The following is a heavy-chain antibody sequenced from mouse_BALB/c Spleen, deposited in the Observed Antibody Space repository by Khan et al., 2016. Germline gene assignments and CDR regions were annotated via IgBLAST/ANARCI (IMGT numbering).Heavy chain of an antibody. V-gene: IGHV3-6*02. J-gene: IGHJ3*01. Sequence: EVQLQESGPGLVKPSQSLSLTCSVTGHSITSGYYWNWIRQFPGNKLEWMGYISYDGSNNYNPSLKNRISITRDTSKNQFFLKLNSVTTEETATYYCARGTGAWFGYWGQGTLVTVSA. CDR2: ISYDGSN. CDR1: GHSITSGYY. CDR3: ARGTGAWFGY.